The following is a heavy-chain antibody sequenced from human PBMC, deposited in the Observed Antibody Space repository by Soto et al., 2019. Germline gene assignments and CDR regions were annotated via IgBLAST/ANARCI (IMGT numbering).Heavy chain of an antibody. Sequence: ASVKVCCKASGYTFTGYYMHWVRQAPGQGLEWMGWINPNSGGTNYAQKFQGWVTMTRDTSISTAYMELSRLRSDDTAVYYCARDLRDTAMVDYYYYYGMDVWGQGTTVTVSS. D-gene: IGHD5-18*01. CDR2: INPNSGGT. CDR1: GYTFTGYY. CDR3: ARDLRDTAMVDYYYYYGMDV. V-gene: IGHV1-2*04. J-gene: IGHJ6*02.